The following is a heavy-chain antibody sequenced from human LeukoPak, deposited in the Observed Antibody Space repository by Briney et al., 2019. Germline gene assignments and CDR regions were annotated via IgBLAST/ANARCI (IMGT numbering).Heavy chain of an antibody. CDR1: GGSISSYY. Sequence: PSETLSLTCTVSGGSISSYYWSWIRQPPGKGLEWIGYIYYSGSTNYNPSLKSRVTISVDTSKNQFSLKLSSVTAADTAVYYCAIRRPYYYDSSGYYDGAFDIWGQGTMVTVSS. CDR3: AIRRPYYYDSSGYYDGAFDI. CDR2: IYYSGST. D-gene: IGHD3-22*01. V-gene: IGHV4-59*08. J-gene: IGHJ3*02.